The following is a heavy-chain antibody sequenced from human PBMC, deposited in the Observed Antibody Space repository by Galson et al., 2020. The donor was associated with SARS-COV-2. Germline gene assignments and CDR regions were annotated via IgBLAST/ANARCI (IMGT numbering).Heavy chain of an antibody. CDR2: LYLDDDK. D-gene: IGHD3-16*01. Sequence: SGPTLVNHTQTFTLTCNFSGFSLRTSGVGLGWIRQPPGNALAWPSLLYLDDDKTYSPSLKSRLTITKDTSKNQVVVTMTNMDPVDTATYYCAHKSAWFGGSGFDYWGQGTRVTISS. CDR3: AHKSAWFGGSGFDY. V-gene: IGHV2-5*02. J-gene: IGHJ4*02. CDR1: GFSLRTSGVG.